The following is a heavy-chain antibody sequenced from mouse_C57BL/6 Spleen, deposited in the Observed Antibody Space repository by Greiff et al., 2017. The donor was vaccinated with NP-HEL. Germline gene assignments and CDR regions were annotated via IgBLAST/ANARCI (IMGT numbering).Heavy chain of an antibody. V-gene: IGHV6-3*01. J-gene: IGHJ2*01. D-gene: IGHD1-2*01. CDR2: IRLKSDNYAT. CDR1: GFTFSNYW. Sequence: EVQRVESGGGLVQPGGSMKLSCVASGFTFSNYWMNWVRQSPEKGLEWVAQIRLKSDNYATHYAESVKGRFTISRDDSKSSVYLQMNNLRAEDTGIYYCTETTALDYWGQGTTLTVSS. CDR3: TETTALDY.